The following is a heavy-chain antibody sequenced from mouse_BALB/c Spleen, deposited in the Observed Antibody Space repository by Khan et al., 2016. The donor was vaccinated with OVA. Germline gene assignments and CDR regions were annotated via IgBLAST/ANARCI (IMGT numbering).Heavy chain of an antibody. D-gene: IGHD2-2*01. V-gene: IGHV1S135*01. CDR1: GYSFTTYY. Sequence: VQLKQSGPELMKPGASVKISCKASGYSFTTYYIHWVIQSHGTSLEWIGYIDPFSGGTTYNQKFKGKATLPVDKSSSTAYIHLTNLTSEDSAVYYGTRHGSGAGFSYWGQGTLVTVSA. J-gene: IGHJ3*01. CDR2: IDPFSGGT. CDR3: TRHGSGAGFSY.